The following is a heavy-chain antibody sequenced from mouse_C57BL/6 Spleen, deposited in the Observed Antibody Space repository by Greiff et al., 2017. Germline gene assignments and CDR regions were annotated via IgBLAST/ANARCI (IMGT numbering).Heavy chain of an antibody. D-gene: IGHD2-14*01. CDR2: ISYDGSN. CDR1: GYSITSGYY. V-gene: IGHV3-6*01. CDR3: ARDRGLTYDFDY. J-gene: IGHJ2*01. Sequence: EVQLQESGPGLVKPSQSLSLTCSVTGYSITSGYYWNWLRQFPGNKLEWMGYISYDGSNNYNPSLKNRISITRDTSKNQFLLKLNSVTTEDTATYYCARDRGLTYDFDYGGQGTTLTVSS.